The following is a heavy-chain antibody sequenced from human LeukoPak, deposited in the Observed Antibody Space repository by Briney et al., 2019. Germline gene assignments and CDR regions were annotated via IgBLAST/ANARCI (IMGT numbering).Heavy chain of an antibody. CDR2: INPNSGGT. Sequence: ASVKVSCKASVYTFTGYYMHWVRQAPGQGLEWMGWINPNSGGTNYAQKFQGRVTMTRDTSISTAYMELSRLRSDDTAVYFCARDPYSNYFDYWGQGTLVTVSS. D-gene: IGHD4-11*01. V-gene: IGHV1-2*02. J-gene: IGHJ4*02. CDR1: VYTFTGYY. CDR3: ARDPYSNYFDY.